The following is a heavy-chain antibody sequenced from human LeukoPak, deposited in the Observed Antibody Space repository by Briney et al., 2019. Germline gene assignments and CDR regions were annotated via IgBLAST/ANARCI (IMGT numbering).Heavy chain of an antibody. D-gene: IGHD5-12*01. J-gene: IGHJ5*02. CDR3: ARHYDSSFDP. V-gene: IGHV1-69*13. CDR2: IIPILGTA. CDR1: GGTFSSYA. Sequence: GASVKVSCKASGGTFSSYAISWVRQAPGQGLEWMGGIIPILGTANYAQKFQGRVTITADESTSTAYMELSSLRSEDTAVYYCARHYDSSFDPWGQGTLVTVSS.